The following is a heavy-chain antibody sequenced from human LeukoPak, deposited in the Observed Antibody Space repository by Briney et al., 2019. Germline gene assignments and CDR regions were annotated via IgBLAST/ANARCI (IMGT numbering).Heavy chain of an antibody. CDR1: GYTFTSYA. J-gene: IGHJ4*02. CDR3: ARGGPGLIDY. Sequence: GASVKVSCKASGYTFTSYAMHWVRQAPGKRLEWMGWINAGNGNTNYPQKLQGRVTMTTDTSTRTPYLALRSLRSDDTAVYYLARGGPGLIDYWGQGTLVTVSS. V-gene: IGHV1-3*01. CDR2: INAGNGNT. D-gene: IGHD3-16*01.